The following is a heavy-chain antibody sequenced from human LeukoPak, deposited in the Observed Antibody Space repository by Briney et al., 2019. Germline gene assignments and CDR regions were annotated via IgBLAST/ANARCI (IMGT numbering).Heavy chain of an antibody. D-gene: IGHD6-6*01. CDR2: ISHDGSNK. Sequence: PGGSLRLSCAASGFTFSSSAMHWVRQAPGKGLEWVAVISHDGSNKYYAESVKGRFTISRDNSKNTLYLQINSLRAEDTAVYYCARSSYSSSSSVWGQGTMVTVSS. J-gene: IGHJ3*01. CDR1: GFTFSSSA. V-gene: IGHV3-30-3*01. CDR3: ARSSYSSSSSV.